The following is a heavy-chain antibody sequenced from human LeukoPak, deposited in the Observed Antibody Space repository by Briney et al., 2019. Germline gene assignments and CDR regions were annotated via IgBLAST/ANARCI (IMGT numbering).Heavy chain of an antibody. CDR2: IYFSGST. V-gene: IGHV4-59*01. J-gene: IGHJ6*01. CDR3: AGEGCSGGSCYRDYYGMDV. D-gene: IGHD2-15*01. CDR1: GGSISSYY. Sequence: SQTLSLTCTVSGGSISSYYWSWIRQPPGPGLGWVGYIYFSGSTNYNPYLNSQVTISVDTTKNQYSLKLSSVTAADTAVYYCAGEGCSGGSCYRDYYGMDVWGQGTTVTVSS.